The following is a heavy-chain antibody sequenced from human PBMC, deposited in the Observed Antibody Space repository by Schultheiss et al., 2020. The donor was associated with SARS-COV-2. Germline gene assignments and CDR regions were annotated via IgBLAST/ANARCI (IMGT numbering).Heavy chain of an antibody. J-gene: IGHJ6*02. CDR2: IYYIGST. CDR1: GGSVSSGSYY. D-gene: IGHD1-26*01. CDR3: ARDWDYGMDV. V-gene: IGHV4-31*03. Sequence: SETLSLTCTVSGGSVSSGSYYWSWIRQHPGKGLEWIGYIYYIGSTYYNPSLKSRVSISIDTSKNQISLNLISVTAADTAVYFCARDWDYGMDVWGQGTTVTVSS.